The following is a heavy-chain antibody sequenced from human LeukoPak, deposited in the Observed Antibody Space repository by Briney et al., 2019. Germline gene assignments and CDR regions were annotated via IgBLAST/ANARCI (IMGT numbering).Heavy chain of an antibody. CDR1: GNSISNYA. CDR2: IIPIFGTA. CDR3: TTRACHAGGCSSSFYYYYGLHF. V-gene: IGHV1-69*13. J-gene: IGHJ6*02. Sequence: ASVKVSCKASGNSISNYAVSWGRQAPGQGFEWMGGIIPIFGTADYAQKFQGRVTITADQSTSTTYMALSSLKSEDTATYYCTTRACHAGGCSSSFYYYYGLHFWGQGTTVSVSS. D-gene: IGHD3-16*01.